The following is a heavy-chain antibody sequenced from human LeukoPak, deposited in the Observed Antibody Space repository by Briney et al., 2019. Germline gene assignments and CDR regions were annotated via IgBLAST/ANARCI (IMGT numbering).Heavy chain of an antibody. CDR3: ARDESGWCFSTYYYGMDV. J-gene: IGHJ6*02. V-gene: IGHV1-46*01. D-gene: IGHD6-19*01. Sequence: ASVKVSCKASGYTFTSYYMHWVRQAPGQGLEWMGIINPSGGSTSYAQKFQGRVTMTRDTSTSTVYMELSSLRSEDTAVYYCARDESGWCFSTYYYGMDVWGQGTTVTVSS. CDR1: GYTFTSYY. CDR2: INPSGGST.